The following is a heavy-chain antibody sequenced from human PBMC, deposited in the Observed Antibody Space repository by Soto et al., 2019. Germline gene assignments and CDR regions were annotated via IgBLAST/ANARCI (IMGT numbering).Heavy chain of an antibody. J-gene: IGHJ4*02. D-gene: IGHD3-10*01. CDR1: GGSISSSSYY. CDR3: SGIWVGELFPNDYFDY. V-gene: IGHV4-39*01. CDR2: IYYSGST. Sequence: SETLSLTCTVSGGSISSSSYYWGWIRQPPGKGLEWIGSIYYSGSTYYNPSLKSRVTISVDTSKNQFSLKLSSVTAADTAVYYCSGIWVGELFPNDYFDYWGQGTLVTVSS.